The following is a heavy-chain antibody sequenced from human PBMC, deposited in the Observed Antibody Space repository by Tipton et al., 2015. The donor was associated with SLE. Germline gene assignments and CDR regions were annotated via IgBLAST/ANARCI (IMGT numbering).Heavy chain of an antibody. Sequence: TLSLTCTVSGGSISSSNYYWGWIRQSPGKGLEWIGYIFYGGTANNNPSLKSRVTISVDRSKNQFSLKLSSVTAADTAVYYCARDRRVGASDTFDIWGLGTMVTVSS. CDR1: GGSISSSNYY. D-gene: IGHD1-26*01. CDR2: IFYGGTA. J-gene: IGHJ3*02. CDR3: ARDRRVGASDTFDI. V-gene: IGHV4-39*07.